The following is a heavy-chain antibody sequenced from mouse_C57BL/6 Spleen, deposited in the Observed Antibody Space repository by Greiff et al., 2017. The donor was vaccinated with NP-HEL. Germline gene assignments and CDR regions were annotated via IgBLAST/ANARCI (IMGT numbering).Heavy chain of an antibody. V-gene: IGHV5-17*01. CDR1: GFTFSDYG. CDR2: ISRGSSTI. CDR3: ARLTTVKGFAY. J-gene: IGHJ3*01. D-gene: IGHD1-1*01. Sequence: EVQLQESGGGLVKPGGSLKLSCAASGFTFSDYGMHWVRQAPEKGLEWVAYISRGSSTIYYADTVKGRFTISRDNAKNTLFLQMTSLRSEDTAMYYCARLTTVKGFAYWGQGTLVTVSA.